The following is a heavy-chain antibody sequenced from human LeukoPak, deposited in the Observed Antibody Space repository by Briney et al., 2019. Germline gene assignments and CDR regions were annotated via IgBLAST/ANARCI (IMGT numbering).Heavy chain of an antibody. Sequence: GGSLRLSCAASGFTFSSYAMHWVRQAPGKGLEWVAVISYDGSNKYYADSVKGRFTISRDNSKNTLYLQMNSLGAEDTAVYYCARNLYDYYYYGMDVWGQGTTVTVSS. J-gene: IGHJ6*02. V-gene: IGHV3-30-3*01. CDR1: GFTFSSYA. CDR2: ISYDGSNK. CDR3: ARNLYDYYYYGMDV. D-gene: IGHD5/OR15-5a*01.